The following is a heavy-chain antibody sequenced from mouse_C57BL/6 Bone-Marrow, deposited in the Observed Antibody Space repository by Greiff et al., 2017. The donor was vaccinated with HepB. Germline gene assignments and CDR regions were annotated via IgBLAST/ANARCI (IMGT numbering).Heavy chain of an antibody. V-gene: IGHV1-50*01. CDR1: GYTFTSYW. CDR3: AISNRYDWDY. J-gene: IGHJ4*01. Sequence: QVQLQQPGAELVKPGASVKLSCKASGYTFTSYWMQWVKQSPGQGLEWIGEIDPSDSYTNYNQKFKGKATLTVDTSSSTAYMQHSSLTSEGSAVYYGAISNRYDWDYWGQGTTVTVSS. CDR2: IDPSDSYT. D-gene: IGHD2-4*01.